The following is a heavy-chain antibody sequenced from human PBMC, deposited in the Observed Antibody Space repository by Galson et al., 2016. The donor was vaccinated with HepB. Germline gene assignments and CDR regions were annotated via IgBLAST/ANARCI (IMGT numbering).Heavy chain of an antibody. D-gene: IGHD6-19*01. CDR2: IFYSGST. J-gene: IGHJ5*02. V-gene: IGHV4-61*07. CDR3: ARRGSGWVSWFDP. Sequence: GYIFYSGSTHYNPSLKSRVTIPVDTSRNQFSLKLSSVTAADTAVYYCARRGSGWVSWFDPWGQGTLVTVSP.